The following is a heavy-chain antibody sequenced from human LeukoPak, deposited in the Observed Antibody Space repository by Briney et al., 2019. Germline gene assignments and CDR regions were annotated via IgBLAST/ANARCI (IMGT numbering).Heavy chain of an antibody. CDR1: GYTFTGYY. CDR2: INPNSGGT. D-gene: IGHD3-10*01. V-gene: IGHV1-2*02. CDR3: AREEFSEMVRGVSLKTDWFDP. J-gene: IGHJ5*02. Sequence: ASVKVSCKASGYTFTGYYMHWVRQAPGQGLEWMGWINPNSGGTNYAQKFQGRVTMTRDTSISTAYMELSRLRSDDTAVYYCAREEFSEMVRGVSLKTDWFDPWGQGTLVTVSS.